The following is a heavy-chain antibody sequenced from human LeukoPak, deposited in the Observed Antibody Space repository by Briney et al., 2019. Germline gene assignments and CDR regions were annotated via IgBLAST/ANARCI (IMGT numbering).Heavy chain of an antibody. CDR2: IKTKTYGGTT. J-gene: IGHJ4*02. Sequence: GVLRLSCTTSGFTFGDHGVSWFRQAPGKGPEWISFIKTKTYGGTTEYAASVKGRFTISRDDSTGIAYLQMDSLKPEDTAVYYCSRGVIVGAAYFDYWGQGTLVTVSS. D-gene: IGHD1-26*01. V-gene: IGHV3-49*03. CDR3: SRGVIVGAAYFDY. CDR1: GFTFGDHG.